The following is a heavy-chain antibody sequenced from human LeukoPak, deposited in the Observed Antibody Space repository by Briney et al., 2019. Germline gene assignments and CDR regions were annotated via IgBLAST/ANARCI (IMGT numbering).Heavy chain of an antibody. CDR2: FDPEDGET. CDR1: GYTLTELS. D-gene: IGHD3-22*01. Sequence: ASVKVSCKVSGYTLTELSMHWVRQAPGKGLEWMGGFDPEDGETIYAQKFQGRVTMTEDTSTDTAYMELSSLRSEDTAVYYCATTGRRYYDSSGPSIHYWGQGTLVTVSS. J-gene: IGHJ4*02. CDR3: ATTGRRYYDSSGPSIHY. V-gene: IGHV1-24*01.